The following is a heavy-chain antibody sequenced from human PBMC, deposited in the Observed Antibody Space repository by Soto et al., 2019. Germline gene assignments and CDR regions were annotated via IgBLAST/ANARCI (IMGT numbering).Heavy chain of an antibody. D-gene: IGHD3-3*01. J-gene: IGHJ4*02. Sequence: GGSLRLSCAASGFTFSNYGMHWVRQAPGKGLEWVAIISYDGNNKNYADSVKGRFTISRDNSRDTLYLQMNSLRPDDTAVYYCAKDLLHCGNYVCYGNYFDFWGQGTLVTVSS. CDR2: ISYDGNNK. CDR3: AKDLLHCGNYVCYGNYFDF. CDR1: GFTFSNYG. V-gene: IGHV3-30*18.